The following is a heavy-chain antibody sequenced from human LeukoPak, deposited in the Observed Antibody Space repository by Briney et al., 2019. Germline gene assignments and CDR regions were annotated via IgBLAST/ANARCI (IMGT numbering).Heavy chain of an antibody. J-gene: IGHJ4*02. D-gene: IGHD1-1*01. CDR1: GFTFDNYG. CDR2: RNGGDA. Sequence: GGSLRLSCAASGFTFDNYGMSWVRQVPGTRNGGDAAYADSVKGRFTISRDDAKNSLYLQMNSLRAEDTAVYYCAKAERGHERRLVDYLKGYWGQGTLVTVSS. CDR3: AKAERGHERRLVDYLKGY. V-gene: IGHV3-20*04.